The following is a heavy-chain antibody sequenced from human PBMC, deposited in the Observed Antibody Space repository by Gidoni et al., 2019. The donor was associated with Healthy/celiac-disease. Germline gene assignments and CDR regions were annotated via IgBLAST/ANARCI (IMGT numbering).Heavy chain of an antibody. CDR2: IYPVDSDT. CDR3: ARRGPGVVVAAHWFDP. J-gene: IGHJ5*02. CDR1: GYSFPSYW. D-gene: IGHD2-15*01. Sequence: EVQLVQSGAEAKKPGESLKISCKGAGYSFPSYWIGWVRQMPGKGLEWMGIIYPVDSDTRYSPSFQGQVTISADKSISTAYLQWSSLKASDTAMYYCARRGPGVVVAAHWFDPWGQGTLVTVSS. V-gene: IGHV5-51*01.